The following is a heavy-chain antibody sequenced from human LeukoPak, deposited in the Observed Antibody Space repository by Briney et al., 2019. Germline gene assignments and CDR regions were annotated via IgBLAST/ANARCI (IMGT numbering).Heavy chain of an antibody. CDR1: GFTFSDYY. CDR2: ISSSGSTI. V-gene: IGHV3-11*01. J-gene: IGHJ5*02. D-gene: IGHD5/OR15-5a*01. Sequence: GGSLRLSCAASGFTFSDYYMRWVRQAPGKGREWGSYISSSGSTIYYADSVKGRFTISRDNAKNSLYLQMNSLRAEDTAVYYCARVGDIVYNWFDPWGQGTLVTVSS. CDR3: ARVGDIVYNWFDP.